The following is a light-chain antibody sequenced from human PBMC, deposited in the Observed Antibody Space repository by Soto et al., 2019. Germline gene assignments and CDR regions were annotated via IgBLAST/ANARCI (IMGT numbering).Light chain of an antibody. CDR2: AAS. Sequence: DIQMTQSPSSLSASVGDSVTITCRASQNIKTYLNWYQQKPGKAPNLLIYAASSLHSGVPSRFSGRGSGTDFTLTISSLQPEDFATYYCQQSFSSPPWTFGQGTKVEIK. CDR1: QNIKTY. V-gene: IGKV1-39*01. CDR3: QQSFSSPPWT. J-gene: IGKJ1*01.